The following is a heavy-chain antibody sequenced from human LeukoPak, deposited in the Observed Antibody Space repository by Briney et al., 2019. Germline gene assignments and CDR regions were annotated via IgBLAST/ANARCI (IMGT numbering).Heavy chain of an antibody. V-gene: IGHV3-30*18. CDR2: ISYDGSNK. CDR3: AKGPLYYDFWSGSQRIGMDV. J-gene: IGHJ6*02. D-gene: IGHD3-3*01. Sequence: GRSLRLSCAASGFTFSSYGMHWVRQAPGKGLEWVAVISYDGSNKYYADSVKGRFTISRDNSKNTLYLQMNSLRAEDTAVYYCAKGPLYYDFWSGSQRIGMDVWGQGTTVTVSS. CDR1: GFTFSSYG.